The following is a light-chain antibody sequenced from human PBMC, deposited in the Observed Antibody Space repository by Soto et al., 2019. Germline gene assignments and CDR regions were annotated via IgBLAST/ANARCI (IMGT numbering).Light chain of an antibody. CDR3: QQYGTSPYT. Sequence: ESVLTQSPGTLSLSPGERATLSCRASQSVRSGCLAWYQQKPGQAPRLLIYGASSRATGIPDRFSGSGSGADFTLTISRLEPEDFAVYYCQQYGTSPYTFGQGTKLEIK. J-gene: IGKJ2*01. CDR1: QSVRSGC. V-gene: IGKV3-20*01. CDR2: GAS.